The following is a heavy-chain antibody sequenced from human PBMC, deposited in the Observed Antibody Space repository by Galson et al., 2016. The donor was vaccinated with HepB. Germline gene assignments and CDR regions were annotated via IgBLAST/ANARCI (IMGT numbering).Heavy chain of an antibody. CDR2: ISGTGYNT. D-gene: IGHD3-10*01. CDR1: DFTFSSYA. CDR3: AKCLWVRGVYTFDP. Sequence: SLRLSCAASDFTFSSYAMNWVRQAPGKGLEWVSAISGTGYNTQYADSVKGRFTISRDNSKNTLYLQMNSLRAEDTAVYYCAKCLWVRGVYTFDPWGQGTLVTVSS. V-gene: IGHV3-23*01. J-gene: IGHJ5*02.